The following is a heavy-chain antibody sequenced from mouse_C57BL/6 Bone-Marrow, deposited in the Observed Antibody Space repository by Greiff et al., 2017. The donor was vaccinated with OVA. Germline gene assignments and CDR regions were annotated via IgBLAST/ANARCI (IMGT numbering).Heavy chain of an antibody. J-gene: IGHJ4*01. CDR3: ATPLPYYYAMDY. Sequence: VQVVESGPGLVQPSQSLSITCTVSGFSLTSYGVHWVRQSPGKGLEWLGVIWSGGSTDYNAAFISRLSISKDNSKSQVFFKMNSLQADDTAIYYCATPLPYYYAMDYWGQGTSVTVSS. CDR2: IWSGGST. CDR1: GFSLTSYG. D-gene: IGHD6-1*01. V-gene: IGHV2-2*01.